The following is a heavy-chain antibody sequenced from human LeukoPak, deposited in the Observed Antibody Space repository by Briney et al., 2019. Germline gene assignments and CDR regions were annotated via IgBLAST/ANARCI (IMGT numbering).Heavy chain of an antibody. Sequence: EASVKVSCXASGGTFSSYAISWVRQAPGQGLEWMGGIIPIFGTANYAQKFQGRVTITADESTSTAYMELSSLRSEDTAVYYCANRDSSGYTFDYWGQGTLVTVSS. CDR3: ANRDSSGYTFDY. CDR2: IIPIFGTA. V-gene: IGHV1-69*13. D-gene: IGHD3-22*01. CDR1: GGTFSSYA. J-gene: IGHJ4*02.